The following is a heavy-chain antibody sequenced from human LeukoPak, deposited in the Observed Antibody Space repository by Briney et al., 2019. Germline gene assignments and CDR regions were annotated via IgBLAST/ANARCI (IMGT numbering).Heavy chain of an antibody. V-gene: IGHV1-18*01. D-gene: IGHD3-22*01. J-gene: IGHJ4*02. Sequence: ASVKVSCKASGYTFTSYGVSWVRQAPGHGLEWRGWISAYNGNTNYAQKVQGRVTMSTDTATSTAYLELRSLRSDDTAVYYCARDQGYYESSGFDYWGQGTLVTVSS. CDR2: ISAYNGNT. CDR3: ARDQGYYESSGFDY. CDR1: GYTFTSYG.